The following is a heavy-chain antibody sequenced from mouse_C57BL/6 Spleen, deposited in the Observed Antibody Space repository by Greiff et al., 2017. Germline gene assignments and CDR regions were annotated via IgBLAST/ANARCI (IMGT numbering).Heavy chain of an antibody. CDR1: GYSITSGYY. CDR2: ISYDGSN. D-gene: IGHD2-4*01. Sequence: EVKLQESGPGLVKPSQSLSLTCSVTGYSITSGYYWNWIRQFPGNKLEWMGYISYDGSNNYNPSLKNRISITRDTSKNQFFLKLNSVTTEDTATYYCARWDYDSFDYWGQGTTLTVSS. J-gene: IGHJ2*01. CDR3: ARWDYDSFDY. V-gene: IGHV3-6*01.